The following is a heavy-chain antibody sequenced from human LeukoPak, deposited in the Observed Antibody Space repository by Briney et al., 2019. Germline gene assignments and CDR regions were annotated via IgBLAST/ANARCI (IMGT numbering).Heavy chain of an antibody. CDR3: AKHNGGGIVSYVAPGPPDYFDH. CDR1: GDISHY. V-gene: IGHV4-39*01. CDR2: IYFSGSV. J-gene: IGHJ4*02. Sequence: SETLSLTCTVSGDISHYWGWIRQPPGKGLECIGSIYFSGSVYYNPSLRSRVTISLDTSTKQLSLKLNSVTAADTAIYYCAKHNGGGIVSYVAPGPPDYFDHWGQGALVTVSS. D-gene: IGHD1-26*01.